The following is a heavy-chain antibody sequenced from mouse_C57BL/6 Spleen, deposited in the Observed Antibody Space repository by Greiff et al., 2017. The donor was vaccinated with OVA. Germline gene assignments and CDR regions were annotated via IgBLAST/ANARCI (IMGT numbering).Heavy chain of an antibody. CDR1: GFTFSDYG. J-gene: IGHJ4*01. CDR3: ARQDYYGSSPYAMDY. Sequence: EVQLVESGGGLVQPGGSLKLSCAASGFTFSDYGMAWVRQAPRKGPEWVAFISNLAYSIYYADTVTGRFTISRENAKNTLYLEMSSLRSEDTAMYYCARQDYYGSSPYAMDYWGQGTSVTVSS. CDR2: ISNLAYSI. D-gene: IGHD1-1*01. V-gene: IGHV5-15*01.